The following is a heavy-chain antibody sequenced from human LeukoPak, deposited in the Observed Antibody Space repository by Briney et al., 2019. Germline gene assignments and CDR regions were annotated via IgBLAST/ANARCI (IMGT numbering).Heavy chain of an antibody. CDR1: GGSIRSGSYY. Sequence: SETLSHTCTVSGGSIRSGSYYWGWIRQPPGKGLEWIGSIYYSGSTYYNPSLKSRVTISVDTSKNQFSLKLSSVTTADTAVYYCARLWSGYRPPDYWGQGTLVTVSS. V-gene: IGHV4-39*01. D-gene: IGHD3-3*01. CDR2: IYYSGST. CDR3: ARLWSGYRPPDY. J-gene: IGHJ4*02.